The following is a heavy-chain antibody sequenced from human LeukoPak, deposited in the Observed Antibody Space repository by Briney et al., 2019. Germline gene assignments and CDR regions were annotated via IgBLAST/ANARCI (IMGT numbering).Heavy chain of an antibody. D-gene: IGHD3-3*01. J-gene: IGHJ4*02. V-gene: IGHV5-51*01. CDR3: ARLTIFGVVIENIDY. CDR2: IYPGDSGT. Sequence: GESLKISCKGSGYSFTSYWIGWVRQMPGKGLEWMGIIYPGDSGTRYSPSFQGQVTISADKSISTAYLQWSSLKASDTAMYYCARLTIFGVVIENIDYWGQGTLVTVSS. CDR1: GYSFTSYW.